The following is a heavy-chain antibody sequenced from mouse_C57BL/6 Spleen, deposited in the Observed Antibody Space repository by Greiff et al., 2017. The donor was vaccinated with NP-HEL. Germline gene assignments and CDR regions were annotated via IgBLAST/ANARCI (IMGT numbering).Heavy chain of an antibody. CDR2: IYPGDGDT. CDR3: ASPGSSWAWFAY. D-gene: IGHD1-1*01. J-gene: IGHJ3*01. Sequence: VQLQESGPELVKPGASVKISCKASGYAFSSSWMNWVKQRPGKGLEWIGRIYPGDGDTNYNGKFKGKATLTADKSSSTAYMQLSSLTSEDSAVYFCASPGSSWAWFAYWGQGTLVTVSA. CDR1: GYAFSSSW. V-gene: IGHV1-82*01.